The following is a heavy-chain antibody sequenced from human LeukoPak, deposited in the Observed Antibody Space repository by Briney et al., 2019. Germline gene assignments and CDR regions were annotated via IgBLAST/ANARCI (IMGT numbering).Heavy chain of an antibody. D-gene: IGHD3-22*01. CDR1: GYTFTSYA. CDR3: AREYDYYDSSGYYDP. V-gene: IGHV7-4-1*02. CDR2: INTNTGNP. Sequence: ASVKVSCKASGYTFTSYAMNWVRQAPGQGLEWMGWINTNTGNPTYAQGFTGRFVFSLDTSVSTAYLQISSLKAEDTAAYYCAREYDYYDSSGYYDPWGQGTLVTVSS. J-gene: IGHJ5*02.